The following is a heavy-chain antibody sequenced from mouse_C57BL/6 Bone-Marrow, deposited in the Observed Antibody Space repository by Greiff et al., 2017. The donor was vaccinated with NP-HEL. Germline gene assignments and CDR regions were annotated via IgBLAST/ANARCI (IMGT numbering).Heavy chain of an antibody. CDR2: IYPGSGNT. CDR1: GYTFTDYY. V-gene: IGHV1-76*01. Sequence: QVQLKESGAELVRPGASVKLSCKASGYTFTDYYINWVKQRPGQGLEWIARIYPGSGNTYYNEKFKGKATLTAEKSSSTAYMQLSSLTSEDSAVYFGARSPKYGEGAMDYWGQGTLVTVSS. D-gene: IGHD2-10*02. CDR3: ARSPKYGEGAMDY. J-gene: IGHJ4*01.